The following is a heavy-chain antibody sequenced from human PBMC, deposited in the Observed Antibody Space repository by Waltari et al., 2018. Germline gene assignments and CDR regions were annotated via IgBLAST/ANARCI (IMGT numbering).Heavy chain of an antibody. V-gene: IGHV5-51*01. CDR1: GYTFTSYG. Sequence: VQLVQSGAEVKKPGASVKVSCKASGYTFTSYGISWVRQAPGQGLEWMGIIYPGDSDTRYSPSFQGQVTISADKSISTAYLQWSSLKASDTAMYYCARHQAGTPFDYWGQGTLVTVSS. D-gene: IGHD1-1*01. CDR3: ARHQAGTPFDY. CDR2: IYPGDSDT. J-gene: IGHJ4*02.